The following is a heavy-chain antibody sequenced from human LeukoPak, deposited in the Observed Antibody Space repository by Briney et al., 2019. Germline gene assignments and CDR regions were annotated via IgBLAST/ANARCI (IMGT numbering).Heavy chain of an antibody. CDR2: ISYDGSNK. D-gene: IGHD6-13*01. CDR3: ARDPPAAAGTPDY. V-gene: IGHV3-30-3*01. Sequence: PGRSLRLSCAASGFTFSSYAMHWVRQAPGKGLEWVAVISYDGSNKYYADSVKGRFTISRDNSKNTLYLQMNSLRAEDTAVYYCARDPPAAAGTPDYWGQGTLVTVSS. CDR1: GFTFSSYA. J-gene: IGHJ4*02.